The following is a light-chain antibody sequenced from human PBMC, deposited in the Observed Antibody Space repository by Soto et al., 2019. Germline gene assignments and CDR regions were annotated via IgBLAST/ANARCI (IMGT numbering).Light chain of an antibody. CDR3: QRYGSSPT. CDR2: GAA. CDR1: QTISSDY. V-gene: IGKV3-20*01. Sequence: EILLTQSPGTQSLSPGERATLSCRASQTISSDYLAWYQQKPGQAPRLLIFGAATRAADIPDRFSGSGSGTDFTLTISRLEPEDFAVYYCQRYGSSPTFGQGTKVEIK. J-gene: IGKJ1*01.